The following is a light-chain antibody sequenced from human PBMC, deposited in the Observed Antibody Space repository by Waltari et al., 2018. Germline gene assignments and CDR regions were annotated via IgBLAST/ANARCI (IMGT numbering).Light chain of an antibody. CDR3: QKSSSTPPWT. J-gene: IGKJ1*01. V-gene: IGKV1-39*01. CDR1: QSISIY. Sequence: DIQMTQSPSSLSASVGDRVTITCRASQSISIYLNWYQQKPGKAPKLLIYSASGLQSGVPARFSGSGSGTDFTLTISSLQPEDFATYYCQKSSSTPPWTFGQGTKVEIK. CDR2: SAS.